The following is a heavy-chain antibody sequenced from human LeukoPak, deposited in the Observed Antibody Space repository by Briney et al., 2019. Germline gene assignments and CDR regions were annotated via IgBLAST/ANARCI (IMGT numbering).Heavy chain of an antibody. V-gene: IGHV3-23*01. D-gene: IGHD2-2*01. CDR1: GFTFSSYA. J-gene: IGHJ5*02. Sequence: PGGSLRLSCAASGFTFSSYAMSWVRQAPGKGLEWVSAISGSGGSTYYADSVKGRFTISRDNSKNTLYLQMNSLRAEDTAVYYCAKEPGYCSSTSCFFGPWGQGTLVTVSS. CDR3: AKEPGYCSSTSCFFGP. CDR2: ISGSGGST.